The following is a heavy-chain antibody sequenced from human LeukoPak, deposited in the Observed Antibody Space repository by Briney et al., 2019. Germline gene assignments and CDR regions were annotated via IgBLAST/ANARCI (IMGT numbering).Heavy chain of an antibody. CDR2: IYHSGST. CDR1: GYSISSGYY. J-gene: IGHJ4*02. Sequence: SETLSLTCTVSGYSISSGYYWGWIRQPPGKGLEWIGSIYHSGSTYYNPSLKSRVTVSVDTSKNQFSLKLSSVTAADTAVYYCARAGGGIAAAGDPLDYWGQGTLVTVSS. D-gene: IGHD6-13*01. V-gene: IGHV4-38-2*02. CDR3: ARAGGGIAAAGDPLDY.